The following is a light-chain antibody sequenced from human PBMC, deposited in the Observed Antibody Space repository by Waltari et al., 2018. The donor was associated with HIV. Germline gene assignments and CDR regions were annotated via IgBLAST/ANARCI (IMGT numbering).Light chain of an antibody. J-gene: IGKJ2*01. CDR2: AAS. V-gene: IGKV1-39*01. CDR1: QSISSY. CDR3: QQSYSTPMYT. Sequence: DIQMPQSPSSLSASVGDRVTIPCRASQSISSYLNWYQQKPGKAPKLLIYAASSLQSGVPSRFSGSGSGTDFTLTISSLQPEDFATYYCQQSYSTPMYTFGQGTKLEIK.